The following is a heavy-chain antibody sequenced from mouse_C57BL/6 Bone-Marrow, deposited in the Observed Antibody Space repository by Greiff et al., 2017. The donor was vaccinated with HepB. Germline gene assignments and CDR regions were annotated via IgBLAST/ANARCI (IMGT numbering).Heavy chain of an antibody. D-gene: IGHD3-3*01. CDR1: GYTFTSYW. Sequence: QVHVKQPGAELVKPGASVKMSCKASGYTFTSYWITWVKQRPGQGLEWIGDIYPGSGSTNYNEKFKSKATLTVDTSSSTAYMQLSSLTSEDSAVYYCARGTGSYFDYWGQGTTLTVSS. V-gene: IGHV1-55*01. CDR2: IYPGSGST. J-gene: IGHJ2*01. CDR3: ARGTGSYFDY.